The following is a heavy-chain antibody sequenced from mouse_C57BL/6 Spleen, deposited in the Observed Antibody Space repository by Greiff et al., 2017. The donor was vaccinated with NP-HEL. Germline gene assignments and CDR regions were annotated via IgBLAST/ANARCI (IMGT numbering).Heavy chain of an antibody. CDR3: ARGGVYDGYPYFDY. J-gene: IGHJ2*01. D-gene: IGHD2-3*01. CDR2: IYPRSGNT. CDR1: GYTFTSYG. V-gene: IGHV1-81*01. Sequence: VKLMESGAELARPGASVKLSCKASGYTFTSYGISWVKQRTGQGLEWIGEIYPRSGNTYYNEKFKGKATLTADKSSSTAYMELRSLTSEDSAVYFCARGGVYDGYPYFDYWGQGTTLTVSS.